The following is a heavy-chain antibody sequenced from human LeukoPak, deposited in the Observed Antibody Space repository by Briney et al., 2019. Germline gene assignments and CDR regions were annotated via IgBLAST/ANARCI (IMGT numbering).Heavy chain of an antibody. CDR2: IYHSGNT. Sequence: PSETLSLTCAVFGYSISNGYYWGWIRQPPGKGLEWIGSIYHSGNTYYNPSLKSRVTISVDTSKNQFSLKLTSATAADTAVYYCARRGSSGWYSDYWGQGALVTVSS. V-gene: IGHV4-38-2*01. CDR1: GYSISNGYY. CDR3: ARRGSSGWYSDY. D-gene: IGHD6-19*01. J-gene: IGHJ4*02.